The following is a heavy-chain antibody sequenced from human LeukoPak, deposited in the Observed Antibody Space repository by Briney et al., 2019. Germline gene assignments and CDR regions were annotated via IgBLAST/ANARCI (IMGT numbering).Heavy chain of an antibody. CDR2: IIPILGIA. J-gene: IGHJ6*03. V-gene: IGHV1-69*02. Sequence: SVKVSCKASGGTFSSYTISWVRQAPGQGLEWMGRIIPILGIANYAQKFQGRVTITADKSTSTAYMELSSLRSEDTAVYYCAGVDYDILTGYHMGVWGKGTTVTVSS. D-gene: IGHD3-9*01. CDR3: AGVDYDILTGYHMGV. CDR1: GGTFSSYT.